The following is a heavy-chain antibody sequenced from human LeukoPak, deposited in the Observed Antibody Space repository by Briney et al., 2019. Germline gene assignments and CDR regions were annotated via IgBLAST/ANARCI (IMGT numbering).Heavy chain of an antibody. CDR1: GGSISSSSYY. CDR2: IYYSGST. D-gene: IGHD3-10*01. V-gene: IGHV4-39*07. Sequence: SETLSLTCTVSGGSISSSSYYWGWIRQPPGKGLEWIGSIYYSGSTYYNPSLKSRVTISVDTSKNQFSLKLSSVTAADTAVYYCARGTLLWFGEPFDYWGQGTLVTVSS. CDR3: ARGTLLWFGEPFDY. J-gene: IGHJ4*02.